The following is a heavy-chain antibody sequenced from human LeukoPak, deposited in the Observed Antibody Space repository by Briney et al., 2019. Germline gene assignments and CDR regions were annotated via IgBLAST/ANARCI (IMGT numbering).Heavy chain of an antibody. V-gene: IGHV1-3*01. J-gene: IGHJ6*02. D-gene: IGHD6-13*01. CDR3: ASPYPGIAAAGYSYYYGMDV. CDR1: GYTFTGYY. Sequence: GASVKVSCKASGYTFTGYYMHWVRQAPGQRLEWMGWINVGNGNTKYSQKFQGRVTITRDTSASTVYMELSSLRSEDTAVYYCASPYPGIAAAGYSYYYGMDVWGQGSTVTVSS. CDR2: INVGNGNT.